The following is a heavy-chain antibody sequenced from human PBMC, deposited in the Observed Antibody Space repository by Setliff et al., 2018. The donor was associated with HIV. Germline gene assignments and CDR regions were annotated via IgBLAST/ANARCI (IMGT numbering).Heavy chain of an antibody. V-gene: IGHV1-69*16. D-gene: IGHD5-12*01. J-gene: IGHJ4*02. CDR2: IIPSLGTA. Sequence: VSCKSSGDTFTGYTITWVRQAPGQGLEWMGGIIPSLGTANYAQRFKGRVTFTADASTSTVYMELGSLRSEDTAMYYCARDAGYSGSAWNYWGQGTLVTVSS. CDR3: ARDAGYSGSAWNY. CDR1: GDTFTGYT.